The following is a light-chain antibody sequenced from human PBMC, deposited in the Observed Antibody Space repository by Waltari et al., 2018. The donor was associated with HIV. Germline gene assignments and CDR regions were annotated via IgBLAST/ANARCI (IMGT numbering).Light chain of an antibody. J-gene: IGLJ2*01. V-gene: IGLV1-40*01. Sequence: QSVLTQPPSVSGAPGQRVTISCTGSSSNIRAGYDVHWYQQLPGTAPKLLIYGNNNRPSGVPDRFSGSKSDTSASLAITGLQAEDEADYYCQSFDRSLSAWVFGGGTKLTVL. CDR1: SSNIRAGYD. CDR3: QSFDRSLSAWV. CDR2: GNN.